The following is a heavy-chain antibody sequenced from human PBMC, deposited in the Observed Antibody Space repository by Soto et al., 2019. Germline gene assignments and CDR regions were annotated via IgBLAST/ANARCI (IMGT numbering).Heavy chain of an antibody. CDR2: IYYSGST. D-gene: IGHD3-16*02. V-gene: IGHV4-31*03. J-gene: IGHJ4*02. CDR3: AISRPLESRPYYFDY. Sequence: PSETLSLTCTVSGGSISSGGYYWSWIRQHPGKGLEWIGYIYYSGSTYYNPSPKSRVTISVDTSKNQFSLKLSSVTAADTAVYYCAISRPLESRPYYFDYWGQGTWSLSPQ. CDR1: GGSISSGGYY.